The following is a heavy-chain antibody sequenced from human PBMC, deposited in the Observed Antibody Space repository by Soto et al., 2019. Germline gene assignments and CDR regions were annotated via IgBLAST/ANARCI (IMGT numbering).Heavy chain of an antibody. D-gene: IGHD3-10*01. V-gene: IGHV1-18*04. Sequence: QVQLVQSGAEVKKPGASVKVSCKASGYTFTSYGISWVRQAPGQGLEWMGWISPYKGNTHYAQGLQGRVTMTTDTSTSTAYMELRSLRSDDTAVYYCARDLDASGSYYTDYWGQGTLVTVSS. CDR1: GYTFTSYG. CDR3: ARDLDASGSYYTDY. J-gene: IGHJ4*02. CDR2: ISPYKGNT.